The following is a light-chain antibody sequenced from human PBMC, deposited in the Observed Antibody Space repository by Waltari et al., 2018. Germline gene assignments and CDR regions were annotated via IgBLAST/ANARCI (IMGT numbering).Light chain of an antibody. J-gene: IGKJ4*01. CDR1: QSVSRH. CDR2: DAS. CDR3: QQRSTWPSLT. V-gene: IGKV3-11*01. Sequence: EIVLTQSPATLSLSPGESVTLSCRASQSVSRHLAWYQQRPGQAPRLLIYDASNRAPGIPARFGGSGSGTDFTLTISSLEPEDFAVYYCQQRSTWPSLTFGGGTKVGIK.